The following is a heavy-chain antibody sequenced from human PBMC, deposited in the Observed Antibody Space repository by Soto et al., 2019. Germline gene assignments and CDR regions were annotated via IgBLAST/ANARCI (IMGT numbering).Heavy chain of an antibody. CDR1: GGSISSYY. V-gene: IGHV4-59*01. Sequence: SETLSLTCTVSGGSISSYYWSWIRQPPGKGLEWIGYIYNSGSTNYNPSLKSRVTISVDTSKNQFSLKLSSVTAADTAVFYCARGVGGYGSGSYYILSAFDIWGRGAMVT. D-gene: IGHD3-10*01. CDR2: IYNSGST. J-gene: IGHJ3*02. CDR3: ARGVGGYGSGSYYILSAFDI.